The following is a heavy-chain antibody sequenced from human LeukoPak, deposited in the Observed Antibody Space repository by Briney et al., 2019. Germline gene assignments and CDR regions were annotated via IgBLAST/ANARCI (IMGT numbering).Heavy chain of an antibody. CDR1: GITFNNYG. Sequence: GGSLRLSCVASGITFNNYGIHWVRQAPGKGLEWVAVISYDGSHKYYADSVKGRFTISRDNSKNSLYLQMNSLRAEDTAVYYCAKDVQRGSSPTDYWGQGTLVTVSS. V-gene: IGHV3-30*18. CDR2: ISYDGSHK. D-gene: IGHD1-26*01. CDR3: AKDVQRGSSPTDY. J-gene: IGHJ4*02.